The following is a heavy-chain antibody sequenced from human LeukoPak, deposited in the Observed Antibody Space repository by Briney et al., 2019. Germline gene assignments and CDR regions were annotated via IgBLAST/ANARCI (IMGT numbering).Heavy chain of an antibody. CDR1: GGSISSGGYY. Sequence: SETLSLTCTVSGGSISSGGYYGSWIRQPPGKGLEWIGYIYHSGSTYYNPSLKSRVTISVDRSKNQFSLKLSSVTAADTAVYYCAVYCSSTSCHNDYWGQGTLVTVSS. V-gene: IGHV4-30-2*01. J-gene: IGHJ4*02. D-gene: IGHD2-2*01. CDR3: AVYCSSTSCHNDY. CDR2: IYHSGST.